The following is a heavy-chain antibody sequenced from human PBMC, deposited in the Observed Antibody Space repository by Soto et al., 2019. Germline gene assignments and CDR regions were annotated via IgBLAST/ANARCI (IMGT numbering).Heavy chain of an antibody. D-gene: IGHD2-15*01. CDR3: DILHYKGPAATGRLDP. J-gene: IGHJ5*02. CDR2: IYSGST. Sequence: SETLSLTCTVSGGSISSSSYYWGWIRQPPGKGLEWIGNIYSGSTYYNPSLKSRVTISVDTSKNQFSLKLSSVTAADTAVYYCDILHYKGPAATGRLDPWGQGTLVTVSS. CDR1: GGSISSSSYY. V-gene: IGHV4-39*01.